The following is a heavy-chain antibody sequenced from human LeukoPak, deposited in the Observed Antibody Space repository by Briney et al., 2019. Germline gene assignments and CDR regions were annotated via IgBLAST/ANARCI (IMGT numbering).Heavy chain of an antibody. J-gene: IGHJ5*02. Sequence: SETLSLTCTVSGGSISNKYWSWIRQPPGKGLEWIGYIYYSGSTKYNPSLKSRVTISVDKSKNQFSLKLSSVTAADTAVYYCARITVTTETNWFDPWGQGTLVTVSS. D-gene: IGHD4-17*01. CDR1: GGSISNKY. CDR2: IYYSGST. V-gene: IGHV4-59*12. CDR3: ARITVTTETNWFDP.